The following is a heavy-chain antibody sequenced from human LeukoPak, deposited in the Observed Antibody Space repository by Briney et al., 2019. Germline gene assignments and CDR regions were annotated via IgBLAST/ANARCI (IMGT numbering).Heavy chain of an antibody. Sequence: ETLRLSCAASGLTFINFGMTWVRQAPGKGLEWVSAISGSAVITFYADSVKGRFTISRDNSKNTLYLQMNSLRAEDTALYYCAKSRLSGINDAFDIWGQGTMVTVSS. J-gene: IGHJ3*02. D-gene: IGHD3-3*01. CDR3: AKSRLSGINDAFDI. CDR1: GLTFINFG. CDR2: ISGSAVIT. V-gene: IGHV3-23*01.